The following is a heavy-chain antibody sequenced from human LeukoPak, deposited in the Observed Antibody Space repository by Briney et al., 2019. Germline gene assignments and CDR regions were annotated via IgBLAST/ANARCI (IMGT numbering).Heavy chain of an antibody. CDR2: ISYDGSNK. CDR3: AKDSYGSGSPGNY. J-gene: IGHJ4*02. V-gene: IGHV3-30*18. CDR1: GFTFSNYW. Sequence: GGSLRLSCAASGFTFSNYWMHWVRQAPGKGLEWVAVISYDGSNKYYADSVKGRFTISRDNSKNTLYLQMNSLRAEDTAVYYCAKDSYGSGSPGNYWGQGTLVTVSS. D-gene: IGHD3-10*01.